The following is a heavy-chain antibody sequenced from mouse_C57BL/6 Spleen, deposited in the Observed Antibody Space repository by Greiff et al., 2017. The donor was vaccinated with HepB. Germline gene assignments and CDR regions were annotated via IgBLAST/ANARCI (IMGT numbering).Heavy chain of an antibody. V-gene: IGHV1-63*01. CDR2: IYPGGGYT. Sequence: QVQLQQSGAELVRPGPSVKMSCKASGYTFTNYWIGWAKQRPGHGLEWIGDIYPGGGYTNYNEKFKGKATLTADKSSSTAYMQFSSLTSEDSAIYYCARWGGMGYAMDYWGQGTSVTVSS. CDR1: GYTFTNYW. J-gene: IGHJ4*01. CDR3: ARWGGMGYAMDY.